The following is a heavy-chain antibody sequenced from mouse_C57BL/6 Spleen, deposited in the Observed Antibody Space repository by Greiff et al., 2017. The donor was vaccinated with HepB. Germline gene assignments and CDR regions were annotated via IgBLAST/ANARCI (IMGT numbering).Heavy chain of an antibody. D-gene: IGHD1-1*01. CDR1: GYSFTDYN. CDR2: INPNYGTT. J-gene: IGHJ3*01. V-gene: IGHV1-39*01. CDR3: ARWYYGSSFAWFAY. Sequence: EVKLQESGPELVKPGASVKISCKASGYSFTDYNMNWVKQSNGKSLEWIGVINPNYGTTSYNQKFKGKATLTVDQSSSTAYMQLNSLTSEDSAVYYCARWYYGSSFAWFAYWGQGTLVTVSA.